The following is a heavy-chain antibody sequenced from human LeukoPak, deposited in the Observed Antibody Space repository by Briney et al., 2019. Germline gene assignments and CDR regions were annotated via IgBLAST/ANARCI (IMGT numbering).Heavy chain of an antibody. CDR1: GGSISSGGYY. Sequence: SQTLSLTCTVSGGSISSGGYYWSWIRQHPGKGLEWIGYIYYSGSTYYNPSLKSRVTISVDTSKNQFSLKLSSVTAADTAVYYCATEDIVDNWFAPGGQGTLVSVSS. D-gene: IGHD2-15*01. J-gene: IGHJ5*02. CDR3: ATEDIVDNWFAP. CDR2: IYYSGST. V-gene: IGHV4-31*03.